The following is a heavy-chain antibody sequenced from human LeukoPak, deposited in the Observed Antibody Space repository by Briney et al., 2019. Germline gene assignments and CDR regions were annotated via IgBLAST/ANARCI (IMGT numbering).Heavy chain of an antibody. CDR2: MNPNSGNT. D-gene: IGHD6-13*01. V-gene: IGHV1-8*01. CDR1: GYTFTSYD. CDR3: ARGRSIAAAVPGY. J-gene: IGHJ4*02. Sequence: ASVKVSCKASGYTFTSYDINWARQATGQGLEWMGWMNPNSGNTGYAQKFHGRVTMTRNTSISTAYMELSSLRSEDTAVYYCARGRSIAAAVPGYWGQGTLVTVSS.